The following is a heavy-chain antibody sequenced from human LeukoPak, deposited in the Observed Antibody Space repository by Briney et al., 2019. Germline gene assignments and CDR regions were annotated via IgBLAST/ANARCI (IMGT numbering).Heavy chain of an antibody. D-gene: IGHD3-3*01. V-gene: IGHV3-48*03. CDR3: ARAPTPYDFWSGYYNPLGYFDY. J-gene: IGHJ4*02. CDR1: GFTFSGYE. Sequence: PGGSLRLSCAASGFTFSGYEMNWVRQAPGKGLEWVSYISSSGSTIYYADSVKGRFTISRDNAKNSLYLQMNSLRAEDTAVYYCARAPTPYDFWSGYYNPLGYFDYWGQGTLVTVSS. CDR2: ISSSGSTI.